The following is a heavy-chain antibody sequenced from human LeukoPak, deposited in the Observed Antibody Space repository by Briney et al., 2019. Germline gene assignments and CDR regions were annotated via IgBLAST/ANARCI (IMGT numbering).Heavy chain of an antibody. D-gene: IGHD3-10*01. V-gene: IGHV3-30*04. CDR2: ISYDGSNK. J-gene: IGHJ6*02. CDR3: ARDFGPGTNDYYYGMDV. Sequence: PGGSLRLSCAASGFTFSSYAMHWVRQAPGKGLEWVAVISYDGSNKYYADSVKGRFTISRDNSKNTLYLQMNSLRAEDTAVYYCARDFGPGTNDYYYGMDVWGQGTTVTVSS. CDR1: GFTFSSYA.